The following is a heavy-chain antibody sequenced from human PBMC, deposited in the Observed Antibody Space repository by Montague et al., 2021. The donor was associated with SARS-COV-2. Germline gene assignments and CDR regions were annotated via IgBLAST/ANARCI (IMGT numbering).Heavy chain of an antibody. CDR2: IDWDDDK. V-gene: IGHV2-70*11. CDR1: VFSLSTSGMC. CDR3: ARRTYDILTGYEYGMDV. D-gene: IGHD3-9*01. J-gene: IGHJ6*02. Sequence: PALVKPTQTLTLTCTFSVFSLSTSGMCVSWIRQPPGKALEWLARIDWDDDKCYSTSLKTRLTISKDTSKNQVVLTMTNMDPVDTATYYCARRTYDILTGYEYGMDVWGQGTTVTVSS.